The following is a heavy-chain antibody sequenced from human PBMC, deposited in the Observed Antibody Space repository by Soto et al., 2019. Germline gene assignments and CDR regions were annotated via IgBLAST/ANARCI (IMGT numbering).Heavy chain of an antibody. CDR2: IWSAGLT. V-gene: IGHV3-53*01. Sequence: PGGSLRLSCAASGFTVSSKYMNWVRQAPGKGLEWVSIIWSAGLTYYADSVRGRFTISRDISKNMLFLQMNNLRAEDSAIYYCARELPPDLWGQGTLVTVSS. CDR3: ARELPPDL. J-gene: IGHJ5*02. D-gene: IGHD2-15*01. CDR1: GFTVSSKY.